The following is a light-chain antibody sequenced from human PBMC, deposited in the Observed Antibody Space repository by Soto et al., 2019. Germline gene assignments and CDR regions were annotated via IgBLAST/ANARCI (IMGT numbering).Light chain of an antibody. Sequence: ENVLTQSPGTLSLSPGERATLSCRASQSVDSSYLAWYQQKPGQAPRLLTYGTSSRATGISDTFSGSGSGTDFALTINRLEHEDFAMYYCQQYDNSLYTFGQGTKLEIK. CDR1: QSVDSSY. CDR2: GTS. V-gene: IGKV3-20*01. J-gene: IGKJ2*01. CDR3: QQYDNSLYT.